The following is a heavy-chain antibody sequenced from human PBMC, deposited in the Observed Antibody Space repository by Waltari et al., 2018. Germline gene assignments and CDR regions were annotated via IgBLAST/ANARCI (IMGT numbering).Heavy chain of an antibody. V-gene: IGHV4-59*01. J-gene: IGHJ3*02. Sequence: QVQLQESGPGLVKPSETLSLTCTVSGGSISSYYWSWIRQPPGKGLEWIGYIYYSGSTNYNPSLKSRVTISVDTSKNQFSLKLSSVTAADTAVYYCARHIAVAATGAFDIWGQGTMVTVSS. CDR3: ARHIAVAATGAFDI. D-gene: IGHD6-19*01. CDR1: GGSISSYY. CDR2: IYYSGST.